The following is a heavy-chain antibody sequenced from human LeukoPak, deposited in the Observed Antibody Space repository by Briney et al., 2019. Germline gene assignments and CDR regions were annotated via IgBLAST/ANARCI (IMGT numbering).Heavy chain of an antibody. J-gene: IGHJ6*02. D-gene: IGHD2-2*02. V-gene: IGHV3-23*01. Sequence: GGSLRLSCAASGFTFSSYAMSWVRQAPGKGLEWVSAISGSGGSTYYADSVKGRFTISRDNSKNTLYLQMNSLRAEDTAVYYCARDSCSSTSCYSRGSYYYYYGMDVWGQGTTVTVSS. CDR1: GFTFSSYA. CDR2: ISGSGGST. CDR3: ARDSCSSTSCYSRGSYYYYYGMDV.